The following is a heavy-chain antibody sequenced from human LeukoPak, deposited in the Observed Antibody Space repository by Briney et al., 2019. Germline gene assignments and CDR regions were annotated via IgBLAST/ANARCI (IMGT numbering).Heavy chain of an antibody. D-gene: IGHD4-17*01. Sequence: SETLSLTCTVSGGSISSSSYYWGWIRQPPGKGLEWIGSIYYSGSTYYNPSLKSRVTISVDTSKNQFSLKLSSVTAADTAVYYCASGSGYGDYDYWGQGTLVTVSS. CDR1: GGSISSSSYY. J-gene: IGHJ4*02. CDR3: ASGSGYGDYDY. V-gene: IGHV4-39*07. CDR2: IYYSGST.